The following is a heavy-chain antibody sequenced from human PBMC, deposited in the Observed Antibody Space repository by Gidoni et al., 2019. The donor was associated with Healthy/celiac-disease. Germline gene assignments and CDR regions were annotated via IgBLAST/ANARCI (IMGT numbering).Heavy chain of an antibody. Sequence: QLQLQESGPGLVKPSETLSLTCTVSGGSISSSSYYWGWIRQPPGKGLEWIGSIYYSGSTYYNPSLKSRVTISVDTSKNQFSLKLSSVTAADTAVYYCARCYIAAADTNWFDPWGQGTLVTVSS. D-gene: IGHD6-13*01. V-gene: IGHV4-39*07. CDR2: IYYSGST. J-gene: IGHJ5*02. CDR1: GGSISSSSYY. CDR3: ARCYIAAADTNWFDP.